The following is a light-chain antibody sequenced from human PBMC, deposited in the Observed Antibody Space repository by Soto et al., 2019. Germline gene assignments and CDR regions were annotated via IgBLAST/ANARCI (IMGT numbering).Light chain of an antibody. CDR3: QQYYNLPYT. CDR1: QDITYY. Sequence: DIPMTQSPSSLSASVGDRVTITCQASQDITYYLNWFQQRPGKAPKLLISDASNLKTGVPSRFSASGSGTDFTFTISSLQPEDLATYYCQQYYNLPYTFGQGTKLEIK. J-gene: IGKJ2*01. CDR2: DAS. V-gene: IGKV1-33*01.